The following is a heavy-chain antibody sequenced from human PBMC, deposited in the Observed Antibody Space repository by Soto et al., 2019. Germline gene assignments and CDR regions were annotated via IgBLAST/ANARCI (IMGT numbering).Heavy chain of an antibody. J-gene: IGHJ4*02. Sequence: SETLSLTCTVPGGSISSSSYYWGWIRQPPGKGLEWIGCIHYSGSTYYNPSLRSRVTSSVDTSKNQFSLKVSSVTAADTAVYYCARRLFTSTWPSYFDYWGQGTPVTVSS. CDR3: ARRLFTSTWPSYFDY. CDR2: IHYSGST. V-gene: IGHV4-39*01. D-gene: IGHD6-13*01. CDR1: GGSISSSSYY.